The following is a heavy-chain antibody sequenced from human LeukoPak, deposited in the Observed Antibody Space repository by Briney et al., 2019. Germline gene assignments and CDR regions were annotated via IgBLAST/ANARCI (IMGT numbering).Heavy chain of an antibody. Sequence: QPGRSLRLSCTASGFTFGDYAMSWVRQAPGKGLEWVGFIRSKAYGGTTEYAASVKGRFTISRDDSKSIAYLQMNSLKTEDTAVYYCTRSAVWLDAFDIWGQGTMVTVSS. CDR1: GFTFGDYA. D-gene: IGHD3-16*01. CDR3: TRSAVWLDAFDI. V-gene: IGHV3-49*04. J-gene: IGHJ3*02. CDR2: IRSKAYGGTT.